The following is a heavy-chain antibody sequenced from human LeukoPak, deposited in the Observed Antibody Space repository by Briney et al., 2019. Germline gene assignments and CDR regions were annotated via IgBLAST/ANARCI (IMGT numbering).Heavy chain of an antibody. CDR2: IYYSGST. V-gene: IGHV4-39*01. CDR3: ASAVVVLTTRYYFDY. CDR1: GGSISSSSYY. D-gene: IGHD2-2*01. J-gene: IGHJ4*02. Sequence: SETLSLTCTVSGGSISSSSYYWGWLRQPPGTGLEWIGSIYYSGSTYYNPSLKSRVTISVDTSKNQFSLKLSSVTAADTAVYYCASAVVVLTTRYYFDYWGQGTLVTVSS.